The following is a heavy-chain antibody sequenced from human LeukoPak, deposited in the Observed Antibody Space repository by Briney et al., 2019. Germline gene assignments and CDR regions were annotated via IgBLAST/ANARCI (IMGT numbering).Heavy chain of an antibody. Sequence: SQTLSLTCTVSGGSISSGGYYWSWIRQHPGKGLEWIGCIYYSGSTYYNPSLKSRVTISVDTSKNQFSLKLSSVTAADTAEYYCARAPGEGMTTVTIIDYWGQGTLVTVSS. D-gene: IGHD4-17*01. CDR2: IYYSGST. CDR3: ARAPGEGMTTVTIIDY. J-gene: IGHJ4*02. CDR1: GGSISSGGYY. V-gene: IGHV4-31*03.